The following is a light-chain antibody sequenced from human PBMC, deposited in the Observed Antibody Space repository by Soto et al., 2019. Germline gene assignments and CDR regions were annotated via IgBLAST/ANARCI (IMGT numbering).Light chain of an antibody. CDR2: EGS. V-gene: IGLV2-23*01. CDR3: ASYAGTRLFV. Sequence: QSVLTQPASVSESPGQSITISCTGTSSDVGSYKFVSWYQQHPGKAPKLIVYEGSKRPSGVSNRFSGSKSGNTASLTISGLQADDEADYYCASYAGTRLFVFXSGTKVTVL. J-gene: IGLJ1*01. CDR1: SSDVGSYKF.